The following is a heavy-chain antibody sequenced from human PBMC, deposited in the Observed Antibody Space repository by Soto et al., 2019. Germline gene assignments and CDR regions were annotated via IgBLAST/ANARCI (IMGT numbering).Heavy chain of an antibody. CDR1: GGSVSSGSYY. CDR2: IYYSGST. V-gene: IGHV4-61*01. Sequence: QVQLQESGPGLVKPSETLSLTCTVSGGSVSSGSYYWSWIRQPPGKGLEWIGYIYYSGSTNYNPSLKSRVTTPVDPAQNQCSLKLSAVTAADTAVYYCARGIEGWYQGRYYYGMDVWGQGTTVTVSS. CDR3: ARGIEGWYQGRYYYGMDV. D-gene: IGHD6-19*01. J-gene: IGHJ6*02.